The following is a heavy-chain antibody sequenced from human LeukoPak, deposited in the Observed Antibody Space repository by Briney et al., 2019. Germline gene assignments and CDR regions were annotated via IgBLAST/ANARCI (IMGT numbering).Heavy chain of an antibody. CDR3: ARDLYVAPFY. CDR1: GFPFITYW. CDR2: IKQDGSEK. Sequence: GGSLGPSCAASGFPFITYWMSWVRQAPGKGLEWVANIKQDGSEKYYVDSVRGRFTISRDNAKNSLSLQMNSLRAEDTAVYYCARDLYVAPFYWGQGTLVTVSS. J-gene: IGHJ4*02. D-gene: IGHD2-8*01. V-gene: IGHV3-7*01.